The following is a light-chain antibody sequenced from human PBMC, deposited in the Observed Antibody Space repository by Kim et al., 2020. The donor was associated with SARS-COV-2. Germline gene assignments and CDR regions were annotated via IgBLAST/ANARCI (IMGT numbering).Light chain of an antibody. J-gene: IGKJ2*01. V-gene: IGKV1-39*01. CDR2: AAS. CDR1: QSISSY. CDR3: QQSYSTHT. Sequence: LSASVGDRVPITCRASQSISSYLNWYQQKPGKAPKLLIYAASSLQSGVPSRFSGSGSGTDFTLTISSLQPEDFATYYCQQSYSTHTFGQGTKLEI.